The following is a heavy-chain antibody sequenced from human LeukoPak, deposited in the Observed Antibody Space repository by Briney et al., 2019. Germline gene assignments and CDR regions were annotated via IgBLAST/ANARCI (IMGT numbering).Heavy chain of an antibody. CDR1: GYTFTGYY. CDR2: INPNSGGT. CDR3: ARGSFVRRTRMAWFDP. J-gene: IGHJ5*02. D-gene: IGHD6-13*01. Sequence: GASVKVSFKASGYTFTGYYMHWVRQAPGQGLEWMGWINPNSGGTNYAQKFQGRVTMTRDTSISTAYMELSRLRSDDTAVYYCARGSFVRRTRMAWFDPWGQGTLVTVSS. V-gene: IGHV1-2*02.